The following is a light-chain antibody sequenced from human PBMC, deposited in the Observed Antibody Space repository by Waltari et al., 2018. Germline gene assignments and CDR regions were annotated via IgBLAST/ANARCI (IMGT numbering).Light chain of an antibody. CDR3: CSYAGSSTVV. CDR2: EGS. CDR1: SSDVGSYNL. Sequence: QSALTQPASVSGSPGQSITISCTGTSSDVGSYNLVSWYQQHPGKAPQLMIYEGSKRPSGVSNRLSGSKSGNTASLTISGLQAEDEADYYCCSYAGSSTVVFGGGTKLTVL. J-gene: IGLJ2*01. V-gene: IGLV2-23*01.